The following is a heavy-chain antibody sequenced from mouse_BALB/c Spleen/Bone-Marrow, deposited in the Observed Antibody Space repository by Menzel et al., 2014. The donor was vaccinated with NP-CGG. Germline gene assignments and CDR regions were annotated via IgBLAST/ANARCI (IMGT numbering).Heavy chain of an antibody. J-gene: IGHJ2*01. CDR1: GFTFSSFG. Sequence: EVKVVESGGGLVQPGGSRKLSCAASGFTFSSFGMHWVRQAPEKGLEWIAYISSDSGAIFYADTVKGRFTISRNNPKNPLFLQMTSLRSEDAAIYFCTRGGNWEDFDYWGQGTTLTVSS. CDR3: TRGGNWEDFDY. D-gene: IGHD4-1*01. CDR2: ISSDSGAI. V-gene: IGHV5-17*02.